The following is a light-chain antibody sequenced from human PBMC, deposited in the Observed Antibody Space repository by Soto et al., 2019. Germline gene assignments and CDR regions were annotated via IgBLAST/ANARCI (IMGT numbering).Light chain of an antibody. CDR1: QGVSRGY. CDR2: GVS. CDR3: QHYGDSPPIT. V-gene: IGKV3-20*01. Sequence: ESVLTQYPDTLSLSPGERATLFFWSLQGVSRGYLAWYQQKAGQAPRLLIYGVSSRATGVSHRFSGSGSGTDFTLTISGLEPEDVAMYYCQHYGDSPPITFGQGTRLEIK. J-gene: IGKJ5*01.